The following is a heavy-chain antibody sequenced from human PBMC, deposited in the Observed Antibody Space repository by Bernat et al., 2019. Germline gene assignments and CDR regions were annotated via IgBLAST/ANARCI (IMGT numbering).Heavy chain of an antibody. CDR3: AREYCSGGSCYSGRDAFDI. CDR2: IYYSGST. V-gene: IGHV4-31*03. D-gene: IGHD2-15*01. Sequence: QVQLQESDPGLVKPSQTLSLTCTVSGGSISSGGYYWSWIRQHPGKGLEWIGYIYYSGSTYYNPSLKSRVTISVDTSKNQFSLKVSSVTAADTAVYYCAREYCSGGSCYSGRDAFDIWGQGTMVTVSS. J-gene: IGHJ3*02. CDR1: GGSISSGGYY.